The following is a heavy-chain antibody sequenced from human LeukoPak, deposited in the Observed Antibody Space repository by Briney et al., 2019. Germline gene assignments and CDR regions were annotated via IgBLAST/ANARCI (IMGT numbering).Heavy chain of an antibody. D-gene: IGHD1-26*01. V-gene: IGHV4-4*09. J-gene: IGHJ6*03. CDR3: ARQVGGSYCYYYYMDV. CDR2: IYTSGST. CDR1: GGSISSYY. Sequence: SETLSLTCTVSGGSISSYYWSWLRQPPGKGLEWIGYIYTSGSTNYNPSLKSRVTISVDTSKNQFSLKLSSVTAADTAVYYCARQVGGSYCYYYYMDVWGKGTTVTVSS.